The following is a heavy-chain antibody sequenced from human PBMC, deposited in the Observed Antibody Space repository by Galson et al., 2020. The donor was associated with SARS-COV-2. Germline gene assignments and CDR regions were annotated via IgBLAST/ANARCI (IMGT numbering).Heavy chain of an antibody. V-gene: IGHV3-30*04. CDR1: GFTFSSYA. D-gene: IGHD2-15*01. CDR2: ISYDGSNK. J-gene: IGHJ4*02. Sequence: GGSLRLSCAASGFTFSSYAIHWVRQAPGKGLEWVAVISYDGSNKYYADSVKGRFTISRDNSKNTLYLQMNSLRAGDTAVYYCARDLVVVAATTCDDWGQGTLAT. CDR3: ARDLVVVAATTCDD.